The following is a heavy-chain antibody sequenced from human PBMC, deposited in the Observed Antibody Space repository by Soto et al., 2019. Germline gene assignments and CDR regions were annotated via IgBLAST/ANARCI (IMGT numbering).Heavy chain of an antibody. CDR1: GFNFNTYA. Sequence: QVQLVESGGGVVQPGRSLRLSCAASGFNFNTYAMHWVRQAPGKGLEWVAVISYDGSNKYHAGSVKGRFTISRDNSNNSLYLQMNSLRVEDTAVYYCTRDVLSGYSYGYGFWGQGTPVTVSS. CDR2: ISYDGSNK. CDR3: TRDVLSGYSYGYGF. D-gene: IGHD5-18*01. J-gene: IGHJ4*02. V-gene: IGHV3-30-3*01.